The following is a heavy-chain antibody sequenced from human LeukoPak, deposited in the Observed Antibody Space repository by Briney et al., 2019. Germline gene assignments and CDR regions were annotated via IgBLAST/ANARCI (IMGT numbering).Heavy chain of an antibody. CDR3: AREAAAGRGDDWFDP. Sequence: GGSLRLSCAASGFTFSSYSMSWVRQAPGKGLEWVSSISSSSSYIYYADSVKGRFTISRDNAKNSLYLQMNSLRAEDTAVYYCAREAAAGRGDDWFDPWGQGTLVTVSS. V-gene: IGHV3-21*01. D-gene: IGHD6-13*01. CDR1: GFTFSSYS. J-gene: IGHJ5*02. CDR2: ISSSSSYI.